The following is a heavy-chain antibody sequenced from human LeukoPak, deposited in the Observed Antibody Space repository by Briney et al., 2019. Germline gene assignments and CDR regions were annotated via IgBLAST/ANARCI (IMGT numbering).Heavy chain of an antibody. Sequence: GGSLRLSCAASGFTFSSYGMHWVRQAPGKGLEWVAVISYDGSNKYYADSVKGRFTISRDNSKNTLYLQMNSLRAEDTAVYYCARDLAVAGNFDYWGQGTLVTVSS. CDR2: ISYDGSNK. D-gene: IGHD6-19*01. J-gene: IGHJ4*02. CDR3: ARDLAVAGNFDY. V-gene: IGHV3-30*03. CDR1: GFTFSSYG.